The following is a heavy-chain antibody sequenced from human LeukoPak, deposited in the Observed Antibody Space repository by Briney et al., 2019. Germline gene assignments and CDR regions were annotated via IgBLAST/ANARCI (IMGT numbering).Heavy chain of an antibody. CDR1: GFTFSNFW. CDR3: AKSLAAAGMGNAFDI. D-gene: IGHD6-13*01. CDR2: ISYDGSNK. Sequence: PGGSLRLSCTASGFTFSNFWMNWVRQAPGKGLEWVAVISYDGSNKYYADSVKGRFTISRDNSKNTLYLQMNSLRGEDTAVYYCAKSLAAAGMGNAFDIWGQGTMVTVSS. V-gene: IGHV3-30*18. J-gene: IGHJ3*02.